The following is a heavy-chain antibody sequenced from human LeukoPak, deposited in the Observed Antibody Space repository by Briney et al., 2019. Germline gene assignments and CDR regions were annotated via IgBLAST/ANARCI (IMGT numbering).Heavy chain of an antibody. V-gene: IGHV4-34*01. CDR2: INHSGST. CDR3: ARGRDYDILTELNY. Sequence: PSETLSLTYAVYGGSFSGYYWSWIRQPPGKGLEWIGEINHSGSTNYNPSLKSRVTISVDTSKNQFSLKLSSVTAADTAVYYCARGRDYDILTELNYWGQGTLVTVSS. CDR1: GGSFSGYY. J-gene: IGHJ4*02. D-gene: IGHD3-9*01.